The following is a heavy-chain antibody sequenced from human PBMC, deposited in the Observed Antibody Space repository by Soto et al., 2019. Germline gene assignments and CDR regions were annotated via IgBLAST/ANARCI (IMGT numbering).Heavy chain of an antibody. CDR3: ARGRYGDY. J-gene: IGHJ4*02. V-gene: IGHV1-18*01. D-gene: IGHD1-1*01. Sequence: QVXLVXSGXXXXKXXXXVKVSCKGSGYGFTTYGITWVRQAPGQGLEWMAWISAHNGNTNYAQKLQGRVTVTRDTSTSTAYMELRSLRSDDTAVYYCARGRYGDYWGQGALVTVSS. CDR1: GYGFTTYG. CDR2: ISAHNGNT.